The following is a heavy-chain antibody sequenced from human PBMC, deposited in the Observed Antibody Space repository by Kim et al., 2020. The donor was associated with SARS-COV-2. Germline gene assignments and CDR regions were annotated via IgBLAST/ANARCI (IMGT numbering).Heavy chain of an antibody. CDR3: ARGYFGMDV. CDR2: LYSGGGT. V-gene: IGHV3-53*01. Sequence: GGSLRLSCAASGFTVSSKYMTWVRQAPGKGLEWVSVLYSGGGTYYADSVKGRFTISRDNLKNSLYLQMKSLRADDTALYYCARGYFGMDVWGQGTTVTVSS. J-gene: IGHJ6*02. CDR1: GFTVSSKY.